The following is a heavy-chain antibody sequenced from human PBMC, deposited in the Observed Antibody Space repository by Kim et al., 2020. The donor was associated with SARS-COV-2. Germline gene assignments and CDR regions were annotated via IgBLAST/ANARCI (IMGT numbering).Heavy chain of an antibody. CDR1: GGSFSGYY. CDR3: ARSRAYYDFWSGYYFY. D-gene: IGHD3-3*01. CDR2: INHSGST. V-gene: IGHV4-34*01. Sequence: SETLSLTCAVYGGSFSGYYWSWIRQPPGKGLEWIGEINHSGSTNYNPSLKSRVTISVDTSKNQFSLKLSSVTAADTAVYYCARSRAYYDFWSGYYFYWG. J-gene: IGHJ4*01.